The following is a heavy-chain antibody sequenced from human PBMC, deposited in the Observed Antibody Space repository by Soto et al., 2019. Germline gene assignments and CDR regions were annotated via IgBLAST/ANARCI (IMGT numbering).Heavy chain of an antibody. V-gene: IGHV4-39*01. CDR2: IYYSGST. Sequence: SETLSLTCTVSGGSISSSSYYWGWIRQPPGKGLEWIGSIYYSGSTYYNPSLKSRVTISVDTSKNQFSLKLSSVTAADTAVYNCARPTVEYSSSRGYYYYGMDVWGQGPTVTVSS. D-gene: IGHD6-6*01. J-gene: IGHJ6*02. CDR1: GGSISSSSYY. CDR3: ARPTVEYSSSRGYYYYGMDV.